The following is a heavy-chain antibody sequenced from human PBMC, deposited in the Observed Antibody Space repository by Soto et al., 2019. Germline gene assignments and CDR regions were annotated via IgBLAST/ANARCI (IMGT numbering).Heavy chain of an antibody. CDR3: GSSASPDAY. J-gene: IGHJ4*02. CDR1: GFIFNSYS. V-gene: IGHV3-48*01. CDR2: INSGSTSV. D-gene: IGHD3-22*01. Sequence: EVQLVESGGGLVQPGGSLRLSGVASGFIFNSYSMNGVRQAPGKGLEWISYINSGSTSVFYADSVKGRFTISRDNAKNSLYLQMNSLRAEDTAVYYCGSSASPDAYWGQGTLVTVSS.